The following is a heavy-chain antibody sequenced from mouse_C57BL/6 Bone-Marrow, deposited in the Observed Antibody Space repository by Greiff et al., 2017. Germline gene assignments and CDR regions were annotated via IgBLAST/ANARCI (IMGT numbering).Heavy chain of an antibody. V-gene: IGHV1-64*01. Sequence: QVQLQQPGAELVKPGASVKLSCKASGYTFTNYWMHWVKQRPGQGLEWIGMMHPNGGSPDYNEKFKSEATLSVDKSSSTAYMELSSLTSEGSAVYYCARSYDYDDYTMDYWGQGTSVTVSS. D-gene: IGHD2-4*01. CDR3: ARSYDYDDYTMDY. J-gene: IGHJ4*01. CDR1: GYTFTNYW. CDR2: MHPNGGSP.